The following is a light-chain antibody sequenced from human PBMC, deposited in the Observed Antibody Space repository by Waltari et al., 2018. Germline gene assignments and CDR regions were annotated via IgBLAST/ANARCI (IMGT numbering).Light chain of an antibody. J-gene: IGKJ2*01. CDR1: QSLGNTY. CDR2: KVS. Sequence: DVVLTQSPLSLPVTLGQPASISCRSSQSLGNTYLNWFQQRPGPSPRRLIYKVSNRDSGVPDRFSGSGSGTVVTLEISRVEAEDVGVYYCMQGTHWPYTFGQGTKLEIK. CDR3: MQGTHWPYT. V-gene: IGKV2-30*01.